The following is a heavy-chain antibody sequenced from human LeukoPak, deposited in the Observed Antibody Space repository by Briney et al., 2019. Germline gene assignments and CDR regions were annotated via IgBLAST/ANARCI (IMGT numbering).Heavy chain of an antibody. J-gene: IGHJ4*02. V-gene: IGHV4-30-4*01. CDR2: IYYSGST. Sequence: PSGTLSLTCTVSGGSISSGDYYWSWIRQPPGKGLEWIWYIYYSGSTYYNPSLKSRVTISVDTSKNQSSLKLSSVTAADTVVYYCARDRGSSWYGGFDYWGQGTLVTVSS. D-gene: IGHD6-13*01. CDR3: ARDRGSSWYGGFDY. CDR1: GGSISSGDYY.